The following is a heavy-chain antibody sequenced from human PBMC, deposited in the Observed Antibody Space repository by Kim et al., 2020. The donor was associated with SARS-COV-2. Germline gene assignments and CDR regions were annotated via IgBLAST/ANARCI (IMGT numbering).Heavy chain of an antibody. Sequence: SETLSLTCTVSGGSISSSSYYWGWIRQPPGKGLEWIGSIYYSGSTYYNPSLKSRVTISVDTSKNQFSRKLSSVTAADTAVYYCARDIVVGSGSYSDNFLCEFDPWGQGTLVTVSS. J-gene: IGHJ5*02. V-gene: IGHV4-39*07. CDR3: ARDIVVGSGSYSDNFLCEFDP. CDR2: IYYSGST. CDR1: GGSISSSSYY. D-gene: IGHD1-26*01.